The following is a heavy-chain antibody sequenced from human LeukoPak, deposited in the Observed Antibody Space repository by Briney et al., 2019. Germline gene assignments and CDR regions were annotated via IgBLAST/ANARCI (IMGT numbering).Heavy chain of an antibody. J-gene: IGHJ6*03. CDR3: ARVGFPTYYYYMDV. CDR1: GYAFTSYA. D-gene: IGHD3-10*01. CDR2: ININTGNP. V-gene: IGHV7-4-1*02. Sequence: ASVKVSCKASGYAFTSYAMNWVRQAPGQGLEWMGWININTGNPTYAQGFTGRFVFSLDTSVSTAYLQISSLKAEDTAMYYCARVGFPTYYYYMDVWGKGTTVTVSS.